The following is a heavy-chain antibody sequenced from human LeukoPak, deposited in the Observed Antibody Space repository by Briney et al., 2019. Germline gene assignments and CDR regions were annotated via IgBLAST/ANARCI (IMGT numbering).Heavy chain of an antibody. CDR2: ISWDGGST. CDR3: AKEGRIVGATGAYYFDY. CDR1: GFTFDDYA. Sequence: GGSLRLSCAASGFTFDDYAMHWVRQAPGKGLEWVSLISWDGGSTYYADSVKGRFTISRDNSKNSLYLQMNSLRAEDTALYYCAKEGRIVGATGAYYFDYWGQGTLVTVSS. J-gene: IGHJ4*02. V-gene: IGHV3-43D*03. D-gene: IGHD1-26*01.